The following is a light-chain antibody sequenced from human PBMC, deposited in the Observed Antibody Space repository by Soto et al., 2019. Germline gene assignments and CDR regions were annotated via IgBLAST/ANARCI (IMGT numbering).Light chain of an antibody. Sequence: QSVLTQPASVSGSPGQSITLSCTGTSSDVGGYNYVSWYQHHPGKAPKLMIFDVSNRPSGVSNRFSGSKSGNTASLTISGLHSYDEADYYCSSYTTSSTRVFGTGTKLTVL. J-gene: IGLJ1*01. CDR3: SSYTTSSTRV. CDR2: DVS. CDR1: SSDVGGYNY. V-gene: IGLV2-14*03.